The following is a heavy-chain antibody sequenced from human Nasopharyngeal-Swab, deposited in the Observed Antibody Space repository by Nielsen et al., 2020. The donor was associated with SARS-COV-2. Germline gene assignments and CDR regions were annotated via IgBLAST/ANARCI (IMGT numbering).Heavy chain of an antibody. CDR2: IVIGSGNT. Sequence: SVKVSCKASGFTFTSSAVQWVRQARGQRLVWIGWIVIGSGNTNYAQKFQERVTITRDMSTSTAYMELSSLRSEDTAVYYCAAPYCSSTSCYDAFDIWGQGTMVTVSS. V-gene: IGHV1-58*01. D-gene: IGHD2-2*01. CDR1: GFTFTSSA. J-gene: IGHJ3*02. CDR3: AAPYCSSTSCYDAFDI.